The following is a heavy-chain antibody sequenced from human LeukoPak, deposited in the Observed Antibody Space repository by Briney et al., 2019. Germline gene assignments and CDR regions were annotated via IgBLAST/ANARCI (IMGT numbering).Heavy chain of an antibody. V-gene: IGHV4-61*08. D-gene: IGHD2/OR15-2a*01. J-gene: IGHJ5*02. CDR1: GGSVSSSGYS. CDR3: ALRRLTSSQIIEDNWFGP. CDR2: TYYSGST. Sequence: NPSETLSLTCTVSGGSVSSSGYSWNWIRQPPGKTLEWIGYTYYSGSTNYNPSLKSQVTLSVDTSKNQFSLKLTSVTAADTAVYYCALRRLTSSQIIEDNWFGPWGQGTLVTVSS.